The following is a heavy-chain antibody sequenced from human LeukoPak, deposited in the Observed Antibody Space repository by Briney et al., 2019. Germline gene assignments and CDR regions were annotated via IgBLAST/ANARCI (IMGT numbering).Heavy chain of an antibody. D-gene: IGHD3-3*01. CDR2: IYHSGST. Sequence: SETLSLTCTVSGYSISSGYYWGWIRQPPGKGLEWIGSIYHSGSTYYNPSLKSRVTISVDTSKNQFSLKLSSVTAADTAVYYCARLAGFGVVTRGANWFDPWGQGTLVTVSS. V-gene: IGHV4-38-2*02. CDR3: ARLAGFGVVTRGANWFDP. J-gene: IGHJ5*02. CDR1: GYSISSGYY.